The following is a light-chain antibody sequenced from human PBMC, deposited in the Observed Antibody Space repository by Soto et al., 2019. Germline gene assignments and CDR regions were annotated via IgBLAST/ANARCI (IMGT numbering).Light chain of an antibody. V-gene: IGLV4-69*01. CDR2: INSDGSH. CDR1: SGHSRYA. CDR3: QAWGSGVQV. Sequence: QLVLTQSPSASASLGASVKLTCTLGSGHSRYAIAWHQQQPEKGPRYLMKINSDGSHSKGDGIPDRFSGSSSGAERYLTISSLQSEDEADYYCQAWGSGVQVFGGGTKLTVL. J-gene: IGLJ2*01.